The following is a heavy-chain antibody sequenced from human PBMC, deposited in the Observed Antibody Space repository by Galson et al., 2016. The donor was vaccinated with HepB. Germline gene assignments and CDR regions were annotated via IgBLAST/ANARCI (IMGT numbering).Heavy chain of an antibody. CDR2: IIPIFGTT. J-gene: IGHJ1*01. D-gene: IGHD2-21*02. CDR1: GGTFSSYA. Sequence: SVKVSCKASGGTFSSYAISWVRQAPGQGLEWMGGIIPIFGTTDSAQKFQGRVTITADESTSTAYMELSSLRSEDTAVYYCGGGLLVVTGAGYFQHWGQGTLVTVSS. V-gene: IGHV1-69*13. CDR3: GGGLLVVTGAGYFQH.